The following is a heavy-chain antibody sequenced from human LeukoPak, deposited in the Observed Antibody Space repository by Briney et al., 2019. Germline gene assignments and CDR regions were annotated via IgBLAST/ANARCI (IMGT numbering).Heavy chain of an antibody. V-gene: IGHV3-53*01. Sequence: PGGSLRLSCAASVFTVSSNYMSWVRQAPGKGLEWVSVIYSGGSTYYADSVKGRFTISRDNSKNTLYLQMNSLRAEDTAVYYCASSLQITIFGAGLMDVWGKGTTVTVSS. J-gene: IGHJ6*03. CDR2: IYSGGST. D-gene: IGHD3-3*01. CDR3: ASSLQITIFGAGLMDV. CDR1: VFTVSSNY.